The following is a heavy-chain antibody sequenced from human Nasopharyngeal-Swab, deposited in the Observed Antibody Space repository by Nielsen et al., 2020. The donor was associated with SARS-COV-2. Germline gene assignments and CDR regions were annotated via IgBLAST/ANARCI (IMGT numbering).Heavy chain of an antibody. Sequence: SETLSLTCAVYGGSFSGYYWSWIRQPTGKGLEWIGEINHSGSTNYNPSLKSRVTISVDTSKNQFSLKLSSVTAADTAVYYCARGDIVLVVYAQSNWFDPWGQGTLVTVSS. CDR3: ARGDIVLVVYAQSNWFDP. D-gene: IGHD2-8*02. J-gene: IGHJ5*02. CDR2: INHSGST. V-gene: IGHV4-34*01. CDR1: GGSFSGYY.